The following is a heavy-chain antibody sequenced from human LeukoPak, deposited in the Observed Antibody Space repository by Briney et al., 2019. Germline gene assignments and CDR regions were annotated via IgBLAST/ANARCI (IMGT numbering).Heavy chain of an antibody. V-gene: IGHV1-46*01. Sequence: GASVKVSCKASGYTFTSYYIHWVRQAPGQGLDWMAMINASGDTTIYAQRFQDRVTMTRDTSTSTVYMELSSLRSEDTAVYYCARALYYGIDVWGQGTTVTVPS. D-gene: IGHD2-2*02. CDR3: ARALYYGIDV. CDR2: INASGDTT. CDR1: GYTFTSYY. J-gene: IGHJ6*02.